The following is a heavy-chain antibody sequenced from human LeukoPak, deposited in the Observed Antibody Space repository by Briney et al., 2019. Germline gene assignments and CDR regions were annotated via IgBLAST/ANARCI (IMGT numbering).Heavy chain of an antibody. V-gene: IGHV3-53*05. CDR3: AKQYLQYYFDY. CDR1: GFTVSSTY. CDR2: IYKDGKI. D-gene: IGHD4-11*01. J-gene: IGHJ4*02. Sequence: GGSLRLSCAASGFTVSSTYMSWVRQAPGKGLEWVSVIYKDGKIYYIDSVKGRFTISRDYSKNTLYLQMNSLRAEDTAVYYCAKQYLQYYFDYWGQGTLVTVSS.